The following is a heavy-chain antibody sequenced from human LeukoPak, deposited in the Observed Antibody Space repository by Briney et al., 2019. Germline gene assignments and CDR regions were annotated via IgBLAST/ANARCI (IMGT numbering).Heavy chain of an antibody. CDR2: INWNGGST. Sequence: PGGSLRRSCAASRFTFDDYGMSWVRQAPGKGLEWVSGINWNGGSTGYADSVKGRFTISRDNAKNSLYLQMNSLRAEDTALYYCARDQWYYDSSGPISFDYWGQGTLVTVSS. D-gene: IGHD3-22*01. CDR3: ARDQWYYDSSGPISFDY. V-gene: IGHV3-20*04. CDR1: RFTFDDYG. J-gene: IGHJ4*02.